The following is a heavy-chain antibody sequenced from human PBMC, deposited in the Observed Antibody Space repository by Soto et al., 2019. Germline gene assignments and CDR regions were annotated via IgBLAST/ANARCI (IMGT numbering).Heavy chain of an antibody. CDR2: IYYSGRT. D-gene: IGHD1-20*01. Sequence: QVQLQESGPGLVKPSETLSLTCTVSGGSISSYYWSWIRQPPGKGLEWVGYIYYSGRTNYNPSLKSRVTISVDTSKNQFSLKLSSVTAADTAVYYCASVSYKRDAFDIWGQGTMVTVSS. J-gene: IGHJ3*02. V-gene: IGHV4-59*01. CDR3: ASVSYKRDAFDI. CDR1: GGSISSYY.